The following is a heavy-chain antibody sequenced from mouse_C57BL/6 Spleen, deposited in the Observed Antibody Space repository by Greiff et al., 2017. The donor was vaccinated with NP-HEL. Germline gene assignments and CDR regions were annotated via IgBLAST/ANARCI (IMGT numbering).Heavy chain of an antibody. D-gene: IGHD1-1*01. Sequence: EVHLVESGGGLVKPGGSLKLSCAASGFTFSSYAMSWVRQTPEKRLEWVATISDGGSYTYYPDNVKGRFTISRDNAKNNLYLQMSHLKSEDTAMYYCARPGSSHWYFDVWGTGTTVTVSS. V-gene: IGHV5-4*01. CDR2: ISDGGSYT. CDR1: GFTFSSYA. J-gene: IGHJ1*03. CDR3: ARPGSSHWYFDV.